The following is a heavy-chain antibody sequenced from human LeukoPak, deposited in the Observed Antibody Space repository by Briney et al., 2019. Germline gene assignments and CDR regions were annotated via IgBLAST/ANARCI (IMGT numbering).Heavy chain of an antibody. CDR1: GGTFSSYT. V-gene: IGHV1-69*04. Sequence: GASVKVSCKASGGTFSSYTISGVRQAPGQGLEWMGRIIPILGIANYAQKFQGRVTITADKSTSTAYMELSSLRSEDTAVYYCAREGPTMGVLADAFDIWGQGTMVTVSS. CDR2: IIPILGIA. J-gene: IGHJ3*02. CDR3: AREGPTMGVLADAFDI. D-gene: IGHD3-10*01.